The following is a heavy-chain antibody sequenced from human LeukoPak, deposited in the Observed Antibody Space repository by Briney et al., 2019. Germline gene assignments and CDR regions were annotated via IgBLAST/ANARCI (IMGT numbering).Heavy chain of an antibody. Sequence: LSLTCTVSGGSISSGGYYWSWIRQAPGKGLEWVSAISGSGGSTYYADSVKGRFTISRDNSKNTLYLQMNSLRAEDTAVYYCAKGDRLKYCSGGSCYLVYFDYWGQGTLVTVSS. CDR1: GGSISSGGYY. CDR2: ISGSGGST. CDR3: AKGDRLKYCSGGSCYLVYFDY. J-gene: IGHJ4*02. D-gene: IGHD2-15*01. V-gene: IGHV3-23*01.